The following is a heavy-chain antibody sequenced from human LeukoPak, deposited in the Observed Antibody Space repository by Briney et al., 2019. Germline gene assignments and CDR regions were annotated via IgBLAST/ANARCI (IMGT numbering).Heavy chain of an antibody. V-gene: IGHV3-30*18. CDR1: GFTFSSYG. J-gene: IGHJ3*02. CDR2: ISYDGSNK. D-gene: IGHD1-1*01. CDR3: AKDMKGQLGHPFDI. Sequence: GGSLRLSCAASGFTFSSYGMHWVRQAPGKGLEWVAVISYDGSNKYYADSVKGRFTISRDNSKNTLYLQMNSLRAEDTAVYSCAKDMKGQLGHPFDIWGQGTVVTVSS.